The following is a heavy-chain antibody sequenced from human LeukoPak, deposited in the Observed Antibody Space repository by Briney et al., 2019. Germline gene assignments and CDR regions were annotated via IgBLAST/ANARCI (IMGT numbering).Heavy chain of an antibody. D-gene: IGHD1-26*01. J-gene: IGHJ4*02. Sequence: ASVKVSCKASGYTFTSYDINWVRQATGQGLAWMGWINLNSGNTGYAQNFQGRLTVTRDTSINTAYMGLNTLRSEDTAIYYCARVTGSIDYWGQGTLVTVSS. CDR2: INLNSGNT. V-gene: IGHV1-8*01. CDR3: ARVTGSIDY. CDR1: GYTFTSYD.